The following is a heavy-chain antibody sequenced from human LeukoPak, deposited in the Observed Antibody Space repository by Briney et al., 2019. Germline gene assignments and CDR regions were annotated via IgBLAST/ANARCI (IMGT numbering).Heavy chain of an antibody. Sequence: SETLSLTCTVSGYSISSGYYWSFIRQPPGKGLEWIGGIYHSGHTFYNPSLKSRVTISVDTSKNQFSLKLSSVTAADTAVYYCARANRLWFIDYWGQGTLVTVSS. CDR3: ARANRLWFIDY. V-gene: IGHV4-38-2*02. J-gene: IGHJ4*02. D-gene: IGHD3-10*01. CDR2: IYHSGHT. CDR1: GYSISSGYY.